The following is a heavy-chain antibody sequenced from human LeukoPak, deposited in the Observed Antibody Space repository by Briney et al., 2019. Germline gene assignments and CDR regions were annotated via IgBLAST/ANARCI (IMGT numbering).Heavy chain of an antibody. V-gene: IGHV3-33*01. D-gene: IGHD2/OR15-2a*01. Sequence: PGGSLRLSCAASGYTFSIYGMNCVRQAPGKGLEWVAIIWYDGSNTYFAESVMGRFSISKDNFKNIVYLQMNSLKIEDTGVYYCARAGIVNALDYWGQGAQVTVSP. CDR1: GYTFSIYG. CDR2: IWYDGSNT. J-gene: IGHJ4*02. CDR3: ARAGIVNALDY.